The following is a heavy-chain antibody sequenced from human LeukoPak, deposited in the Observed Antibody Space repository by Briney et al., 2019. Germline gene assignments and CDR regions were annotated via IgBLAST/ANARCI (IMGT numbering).Heavy chain of an antibody. V-gene: IGHV4-34*01. CDR2: ISHSGST. J-gene: IGHJ4*02. CDR3: ARDPRSYTGYDETFDY. Sequence: SETLSLTCAVYGGSFSGYYWSWIRQPPGKGLEWIGEISHSGSTNYNPSLKSRVTMSLDTSEDQFSLKQSSVTAADTAVYYCARDPRSYTGYDETFDYWGQGTLVTVSS. CDR1: GGSFSGYY. D-gene: IGHD5-12*01.